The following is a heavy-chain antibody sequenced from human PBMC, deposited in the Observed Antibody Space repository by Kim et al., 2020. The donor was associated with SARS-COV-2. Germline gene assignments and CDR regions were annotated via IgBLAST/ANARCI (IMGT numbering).Heavy chain of an antibody. J-gene: IGHJ4*02. CDR1: GGSFSGYY. CDR3: ARGPRGFGRY. CDR2: INHSGST. Sequence: SETLSLTCAVYGGSFSGYYWSWIRQPPGKGLEWIGEINHSGSTNYNPSLKSRVTISVDTSKNQFSLKLSSVTAADTAVYYCARGPRGFGRYWGQGTLVT. D-gene: IGHD3-10*01. V-gene: IGHV4-34*01.